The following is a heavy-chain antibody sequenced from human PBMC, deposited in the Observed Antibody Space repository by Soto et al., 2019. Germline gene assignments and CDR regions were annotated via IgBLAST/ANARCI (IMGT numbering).Heavy chain of an antibody. CDR3: VKVRGGFYTYYFDY. Sequence: GGSLRLSCAASGFIFSSYAMNWVRQTPGKGLAWVSGISGSGVSTYYADSVKGRFSISRDNSKNTLYLQMNSLRAEDTAIYYCVKVRGGFYTYYFDYWGQGTLVTVSS. CDR2: ISGSGVST. CDR1: GFIFSSYA. J-gene: IGHJ4*02. D-gene: IGHD3-10*01. V-gene: IGHV3-23*01.